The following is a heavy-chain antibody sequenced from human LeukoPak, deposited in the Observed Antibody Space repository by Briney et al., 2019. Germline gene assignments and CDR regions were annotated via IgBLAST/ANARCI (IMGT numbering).Heavy chain of an antibody. CDR3: ARGLYSGYDSRNLDYYYYYYGMDV. V-gene: IGHV3-21*01. CDR1: GFTFSSYS. J-gene: IGHJ6*02. D-gene: IGHD5-12*01. CDR2: ISSSSSYI. Sequence: GGFLRLSCAASGFTFSSYSMNWVRQAPGKGLEWVSSISSSSSYIYYADSVKGRFTISRDNAKNSLYLQMNSLRAEDTAVYYCARGLYSGYDSRNLDYYYYYYGMDVWGQGTTVTVSS.